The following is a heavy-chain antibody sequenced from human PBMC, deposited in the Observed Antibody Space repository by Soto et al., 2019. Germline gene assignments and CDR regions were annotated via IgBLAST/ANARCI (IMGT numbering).Heavy chain of an antibody. Sequence: GASVKVSCKASGYTFSSYGISWVRQAPGQGLEWMGWISAYNGNTKYAQNLQGRLTMTTDTSTRTAYMELRSLRSDDTAVYYCARDLIAVRPGWFDPWGQGTLVTFSS. D-gene: IGHD6-6*01. V-gene: IGHV1-18*01. J-gene: IGHJ5*02. CDR3: ARDLIAVRPGWFDP. CDR1: GYTFSSYG. CDR2: ISAYNGNT.